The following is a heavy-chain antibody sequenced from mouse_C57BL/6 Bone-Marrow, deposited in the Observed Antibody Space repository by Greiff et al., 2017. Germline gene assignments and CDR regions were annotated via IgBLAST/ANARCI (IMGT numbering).Heavy chain of an antibody. J-gene: IGHJ4*01. CDR1: GFTFSDYG. CDR2: ISSGSSTI. CDR3: ARGGAIVATGAMDY. D-gene: IGHD1-1*01. Sequence: EVQLQQSGGGLVKPGGSLKLSCAASGFTFSDYGMHWVRQAPEKGLEWVAYISSGSSTIYYAAQVKGRFTISRYNAKYTLFLQMTSLRSEDTSMYYCARGGAIVATGAMDYWGQGTSVTVAS. V-gene: IGHV5-17*01.